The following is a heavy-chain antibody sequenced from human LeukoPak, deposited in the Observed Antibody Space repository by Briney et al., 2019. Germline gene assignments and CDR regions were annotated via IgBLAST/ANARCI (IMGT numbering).Heavy chain of an antibody. CDR2: IDPSDSYT. D-gene: IGHD6-13*01. V-gene: IGHV5-10-1*01. Sequence: GESLRISCKGSGYSFTSYWISWVRQMPGKGLDGMGRIDPSDSYTNYSPSFQGHVTISADKSISTAYLQWSSLKASDTAMYYCARHVGYSSSWVDYWGQGTLVTVSS. J-gene: IGHJ4*02. CDR1: GYSFTSYW. CDR3: ARHVGYSSSWVDY.